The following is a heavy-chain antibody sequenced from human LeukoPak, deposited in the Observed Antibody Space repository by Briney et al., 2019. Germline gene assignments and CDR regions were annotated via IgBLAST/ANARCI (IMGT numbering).Heavy chain of an antibody. J-gene: IGHJ6*03. V-gene: IGHV3-7*01. CDR2: IKQDGSEK. CDR3: ARGPVYGSGSSVHYYYYMDV. D-gene: IGHD3-10*01. Sequence: PGGSLRLSCAASGFTFSSYCMSWVRQAPGKGLEWVANIKQDGSEKYYVDSVKGRSTISRDNAKNSLYLQMNSLRAEDTAVYYCARGPVYGSGSSVHYYYYMDVWGKGTTVTISS. CDR1: GFTFSSYC.